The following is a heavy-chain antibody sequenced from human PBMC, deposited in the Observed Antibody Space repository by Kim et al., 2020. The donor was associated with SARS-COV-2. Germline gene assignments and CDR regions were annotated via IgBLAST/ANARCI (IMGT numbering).Heavy chain of an antibody. CDR1: GFTFSNAW. Sequence: GGSLRLSCAASGFTFSNAWMSWVRQAPGKGLEWVGRIKSKTDGGTTDYAAPVKGRFTISRDDSKNTLYLQMNSLKTEDTAVYYCTTSLGGITMVRGVISPQYPFDIWGQGTMVTVSS. V-gene: IGHV3-15*01. CDR3: TTSLGGITMVRGVISPQYPFDI. CDR2: IKSKTDGGTT. J-gene: IGHJ3*02. D-gene: IGHD3-10*01.